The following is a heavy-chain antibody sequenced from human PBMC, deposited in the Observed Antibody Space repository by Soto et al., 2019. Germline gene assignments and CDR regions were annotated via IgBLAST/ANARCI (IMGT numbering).Heavy chain of an antibody. V-gene: IGHV4-4*02. Sequence: ASETLSLTCAVSGGSISSSNWWSWVRQPPGKGLEWIGEIYHSGSTSYNPSLKSRVTISVDKSKNQFSLKLSSVTAADTAVYYCARFWGIAARLWYYYYGMDVWGQGTTVTVSS. CDR1: GGSISSSNW. CDR2: IYHSGST. D-gene: IGHD6-6*01. CDR3: ARFWGIAARLWYYYYGMDV. J-gene: IGHJ6*02.